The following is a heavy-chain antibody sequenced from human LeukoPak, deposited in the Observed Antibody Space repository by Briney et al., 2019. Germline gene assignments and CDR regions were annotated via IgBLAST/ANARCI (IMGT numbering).Heavy chain of an antibody. J-gene: IGHJ4*02. CDR2: INPSGGST. D-gene: IGHD4-17*01. CDR1: GYTFTSYY. Sequence: ASVKVSCKASGYTFTSYYMHWVRQAPGQGLEWMGIINPSGGSTSYAQKFQGRVTMTRDTSKNQFSLKLSSVTAADTAVYYCTTESSMTTVTTGDYWGQGTLVTVSS. CDR3: TTESSMTTVTTGDY. V-gene: IGHV1-46*01.